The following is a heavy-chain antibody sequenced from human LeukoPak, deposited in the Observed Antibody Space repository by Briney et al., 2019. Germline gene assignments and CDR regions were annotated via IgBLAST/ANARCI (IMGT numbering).Heavy chain of an antibody. CDR2: MSTSDSPI. CDR1: GFSFSDYS. CDR3: ARELNGAFDP. D-gene: IGHD1-1*01. J-gene: IGHJ5*02. V-gene: IGHV3-11*04. Sequence: KSGGSLRLSCAASGFSFSDYSLSWIRQAPGKGLEWVSYMSTSDSPIYYTDSVKGRFTISRDNAKNSLYLQMNSLRASDTAVYYCARELNGAFDPWGQGTLVTVSS.